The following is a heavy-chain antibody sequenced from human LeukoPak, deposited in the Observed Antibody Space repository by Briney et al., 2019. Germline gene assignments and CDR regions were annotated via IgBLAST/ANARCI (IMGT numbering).Heavy chain of an antibody. Sequence: SETLSLTCTVSGGSISSYYWSWIRQPPGKGLEWIGYIYYSGSTNYNPSLKSRVTISVDTSKNQFSLKLSSVTAADTAVYYCASSLYDSSGYYGYAFDIWGQGTMVTVSS. CDR3: ASSLYDSSGYYGYAFDI. D-gene: IGHD3-22*01. J-gene: IGHJ3*02. CDR1: GGSISSYY. CDR2: IYYSGST. V-gene: IGHV4-59*01.